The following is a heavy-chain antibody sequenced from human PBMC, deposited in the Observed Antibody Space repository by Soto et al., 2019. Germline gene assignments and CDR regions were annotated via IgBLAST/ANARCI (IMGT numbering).Heavy chain of an antibody. CDR3: ARSPEATVTAFDY. CDR1: GGSISSGGYY. D-gene: IGHD4-17*01. Sequence: QVQLQESGPGLVKPSQTLSLTCTVSGGSISSGGYYWSWIRQHPGKGLEWIGYIYYSGSTYYNPSLKSRVTIAVDTSKNQFSLTRSSVTAADTGVYYCARSPEATVTAFDYWGQGTLVTVSS. CDR2: IYYSGST. V-gene: IGHV4-31*03. J-gene: IGHJ4*02.